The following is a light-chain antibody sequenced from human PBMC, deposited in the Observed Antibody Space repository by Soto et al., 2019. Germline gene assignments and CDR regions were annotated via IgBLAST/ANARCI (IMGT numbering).Light chain of an antibody. CDR1: SSNIGAGYD. J-gene: IGLJ2*01. Sequence: QSVLTQPPSVSGAPGQRVTISCTGSSSNIGAGYDVHWYQQLPGTAPKLLIYGNSNRPSGVPDRFSGSKSGTSASLAITGLQAEAEAEYYCQSYDSSLSAVVFGGGTKLTVL. CDR3: QSYDSSLSAVV. V-gene: IGLV1-40*01. CDR2: GNS.